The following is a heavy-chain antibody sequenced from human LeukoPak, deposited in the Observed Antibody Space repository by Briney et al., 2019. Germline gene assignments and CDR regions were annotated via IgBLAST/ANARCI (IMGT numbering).Heavy chain of an antibody. Sequence: GGSLRLSCAASGFTISSYWMHWVRQAPGKGLVWVSRINSDGSDTTYADSVKGRVTISRDNAKNTLYLQMSNLRAEDTAVYYCARYCSGGNCYSGLVYWGQGTLVAVSS. CDR2: INSDGSDT. D-gene: IGHD2-15*01. V-gene: IGHV3-74*01. CDR3: ARYCSGGNCYSGLVY. J-gene: IGHJ4*02. CDR1: GFTISSYW.